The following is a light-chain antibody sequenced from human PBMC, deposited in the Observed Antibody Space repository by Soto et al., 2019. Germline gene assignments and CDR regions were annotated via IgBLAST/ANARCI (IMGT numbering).Light chain of an antibody. CDR1: QSVSTC. J-gene: IGKJ4*01. CDR2: DAS. Sequence: EIVLTQSPAALSLSPGERATPSCRASQSVSTCLAWYQQKPGQAPRLLIYDASNRATGIPARFSGSGSGTDLTLTVSNLESEDFAVYYCQQCNNWPLTFGGGTKVDIK. V-gene: IGKV3-11*01. CDR3: QQCNNWPLT.